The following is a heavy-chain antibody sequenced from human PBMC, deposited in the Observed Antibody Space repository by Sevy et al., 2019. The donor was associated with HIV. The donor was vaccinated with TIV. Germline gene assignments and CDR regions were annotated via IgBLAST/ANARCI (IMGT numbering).Heavy chain of an antibody. CDR2: IYHSGST. V-gene: IGHV4-59*02. Sequence: SETLSLTCTVSGGSVSSYYWSWIRQPPGKGLEWIGYIYHSGSTDYNPSLKSRVTISLDTSKNQFSLKLSSVSAADTAVYYCARESPYIAAAGKYYYYNGMDVWGQGTTVTVSS. CDR3: ARESPYIAAAGKYYYYNGMDV. J-gene: IGHJ6*02. D-gene: IGHD6-13*01. CDR1: GGSVSSYY.